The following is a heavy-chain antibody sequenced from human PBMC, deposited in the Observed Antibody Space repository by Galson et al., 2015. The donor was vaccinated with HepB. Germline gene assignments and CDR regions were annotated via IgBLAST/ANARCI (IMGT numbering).Heavy chain of an antibody. D-gene: IGHD3-3*01. CDR1: GFTFSNYG. CDR3: TREGGSYDFVFDY. V-gene: IGHV3-33*08. J-gene: IGHJ4*02. Sequence: SLRLSCAASGFTFSNYGMYWVRQSPGKGLEWVALIWYDGSTKDYTDSVKGRFTVSRDNSKNTVYLQMNSLRPEDTAVYYCTREGGSYDFVFDYWGQGTLVTVSS. CDR2: IWYDGSTK.